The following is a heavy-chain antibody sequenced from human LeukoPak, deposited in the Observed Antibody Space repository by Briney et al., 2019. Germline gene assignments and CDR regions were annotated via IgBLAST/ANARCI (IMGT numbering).Heavy chain of an antibody. CDR2: IYYSGTT. CDR3: AKRIEASGSFDP. CDR1: GGSISSGASY. D-gene: IGHD6-13*01. Sequence: SQTLSLTCTVSGGSISSGASYWSWIRQHSGKGLEWIGYIYYSGTTYYNPSLKSRVTISLDTSKNQFSLKLTSVTAADTAVYFRAKRIEASGSFDPWGQGTLVTVSS. J-gene: IGHJ5*02. V-gene: IGHV4-31*03.